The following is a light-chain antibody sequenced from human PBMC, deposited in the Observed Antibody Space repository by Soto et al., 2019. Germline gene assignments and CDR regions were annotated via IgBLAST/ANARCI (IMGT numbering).Light chain of an antibody. CDR3: QQYNSYSRYT. CDR2: KAS. J-gene: IGKJ2*01. CDR1: QSISSW. V-gene: IGKV1-5*03. Sequence: DIQMTQSPSTLSASVGDRVTITCRASQSISSWLPWYQQKPGKAPKLLIYKASSLESGVPSRFSGSGSGTEFTLTISSLQPDDFATYYCQQYNSYSRYTFGQGTKLEIK.